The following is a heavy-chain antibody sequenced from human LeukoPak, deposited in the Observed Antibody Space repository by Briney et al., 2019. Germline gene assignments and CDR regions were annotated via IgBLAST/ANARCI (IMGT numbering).Heavy chain of an antibody. V-gene: IGHV3-33*01. CDR1: GFTFSTYG. J-gene: IGHJ4*02. Sequence: GGSLRLSCAASGFTFSTYGMHWVRQAPGKGLEWVAVIWYDGSNKYYADSVKGRFTISRDNSRDALYLQMNSLRAEDTAVYYCARAVGPYDYWGQGTLVTVSS. CDR3: ARAVGPYDY. CDR2: IWYDGSNK.